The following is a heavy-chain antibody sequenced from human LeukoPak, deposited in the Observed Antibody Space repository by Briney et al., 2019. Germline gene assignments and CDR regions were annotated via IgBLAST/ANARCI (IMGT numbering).Heavy chain of an antibody. CDR1: VYTFTSYD. CDR3: ARGGGSSTADAFDI. CDR2: MNPNSGNT. D-gene: IGHD2-2*01. J-gene: IGHJ3*02. Sequence: ASVKVSCKASVYTFTSYDINWVRQATGQGLEWMGWMNPNSGNTGYAQKFQGRVTITRNTPISTAYMELSSVRSEDTAVYYCARGGGSSTADAFDIWGQGTMVTVSS. V-gene: IGHV1-8*03.